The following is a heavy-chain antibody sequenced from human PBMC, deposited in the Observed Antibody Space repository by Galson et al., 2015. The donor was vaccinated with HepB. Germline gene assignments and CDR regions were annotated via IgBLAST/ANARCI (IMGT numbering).Heavy chain of an antibody. CDR1: GFSFSSYA. CDR2: ISYDGSNA. CDR3: ARGGSVYCINTSCFSDYDY. Sequence: SLRLSCAASGFSFSSYAMHWVRQAPGKGLEWVAVISYDGSNAYYPDSVKGRFTISRDNSKNTLYLQMSSLRTEDTAVYYCARGGSVYCINTSCFSDYDYWGQGTLVTVSS. D-gene: IGHD2-2*01. J-gene: IGHJ4*02. V-gene: IGHV3-30-3*01.